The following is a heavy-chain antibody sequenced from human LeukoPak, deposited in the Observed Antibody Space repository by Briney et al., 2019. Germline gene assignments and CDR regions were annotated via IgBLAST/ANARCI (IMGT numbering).Heavy chain of an antibody. CDR2: IIPIFSTA. Sequence: ASVKVSCKASGGTFSTYSINWVRQAPGQGLEWMGGIIPIFSTANYAQKFQGRVTITADESTSTAYMELSSLRSEDTAVYYCARAKISSLVTAMYNWFDPWGQGTPVTVSS. D-gene: IGHD2-21*02. J-gene: IGHJ5*02. V-gene: IGHV1-69*13. CDR1: GGTFSTYS. CDR3: ARAKISSLVTAMYNWFDP.